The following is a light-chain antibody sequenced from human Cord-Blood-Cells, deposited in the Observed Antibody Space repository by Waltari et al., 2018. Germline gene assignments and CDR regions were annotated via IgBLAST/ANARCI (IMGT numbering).Light chain of an antibody. Sequence: QSALTQPPSASGSPGQSVTISCTGTSSDVGGYNYVSWYQQHPGKAPKLMSYEVSKRPSGVPDRFSGSKSGSTASLTVSGLQAEDEADYYCSSYAGSNNLVFGGGTKLTVL. V-gene: IGLV2-8*01. J-gene: IGLJ3*02. CDR3: SSYAGSNNLV. CDR2: EVS. CDR1: SSDVGGYNY.